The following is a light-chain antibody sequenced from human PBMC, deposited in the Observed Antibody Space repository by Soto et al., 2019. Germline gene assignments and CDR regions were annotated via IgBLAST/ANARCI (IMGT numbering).Light chain of an antibody. V-gene: IGKV1-39*01. CDR2: GAY. Sequence: DIQMTQSPSSLSASVGDRVTITCRAGQIISYFLSWFQQKPGKAPKLLMYGAYNLQSGVPSRFSGSGSGTNFTLTISSLQPEDFATYYCQRTYRSPRTFGQGTQVEIK. J-gene: IGKJ1*01. CDR1: QIISYF. CDR3: QRTYRSPRT.